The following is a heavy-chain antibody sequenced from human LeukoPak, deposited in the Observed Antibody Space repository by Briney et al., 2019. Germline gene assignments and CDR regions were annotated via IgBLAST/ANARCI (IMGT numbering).Heavy chain of an antibody. Sequence: SETLSLTCAVYGGSSSGYYWSWIRQPPGKGLERIGEINHSGSTNYNPSLKSRVTISVDTSKNQFSLKLSSVTAADTAVYYCARGRIAVAGSRLNYMDVWGKGTTVTVSS. CDR3: ARGRIAVAGSRLNYMDV. J-gene: IGHJ6*03. V-gene: IGHV4-34*01. D-gene: IGHD6-19*01. CDR1: GGSSSGYY. CDR2: INHSGST.